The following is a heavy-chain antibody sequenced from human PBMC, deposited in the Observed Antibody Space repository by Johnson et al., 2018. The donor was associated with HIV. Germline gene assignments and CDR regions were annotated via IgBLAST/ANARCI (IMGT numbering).Heavy chain of an antibody. CDR1: EFSFSSYW. CDR3: ARIPGRRDVFDI. CDR2: INQDGSEK. V-gene: IGHV3-7*01. Sequence: VQLVESGGGFVQPGGSLRLSCAASEFSFSSYWMSWVRQTPGKELEWVANINQDGSEKYFVDSVKGRFTISRDNAKNSLYLQMNSLRVEDTAVYYCARIPGRRDVFDIWGQGTMVTVSS. J-gene: IGHJ3*02. D-gene: IGHD7-27*01.